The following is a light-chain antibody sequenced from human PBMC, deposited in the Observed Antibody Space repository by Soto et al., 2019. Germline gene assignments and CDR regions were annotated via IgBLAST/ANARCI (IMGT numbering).Light chain of an antibody. CDR1: QGISSL. CDR3: QQANSFPLS. J-gene: IGKJ4*01. V-gene: IGKV1-12*01. Sequence: DIQMTQSPSSVSASVGDRVTITCRASQGISSLLAWHQQKPGKAPNLLIQTASSLQSGVPSRFSGSGSGTECTHTISSQQPEDFATYYCQQANSFPLSFDGGTMMEIK. CDR2: TAS.